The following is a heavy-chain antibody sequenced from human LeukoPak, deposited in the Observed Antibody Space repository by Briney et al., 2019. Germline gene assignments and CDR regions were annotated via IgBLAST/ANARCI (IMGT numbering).Heavy chain of an antibody. CDR3: ARARSPIYYDFWSGYQALDY. V-gene: IGHV1-8*03. Sequence: ASVKVSCKASGYTFTSYDINWVRQATGHGLEWMGWMNPNSVNTGYAQKFQGRVTITRNTSISTAYMELSSLRSEDTAVYYCARARSPIYYDFWSGYQALDYWGQGTLVTVSS. CDR1: GYTFTSYD. D-gene: IGHD3-3*01. CDR2: MNPNSVNT. J-gene: IGHJ4*02.